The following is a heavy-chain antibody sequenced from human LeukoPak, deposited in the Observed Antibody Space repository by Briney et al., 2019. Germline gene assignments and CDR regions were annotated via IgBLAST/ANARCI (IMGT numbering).Heavy chain of an antibody. V-gene: IGHV3-53*01. Sequence: GGSLRLSCAASGNYWMHWVRQAPGKGLEWVSVIYSGGSTYYGDSVKGRFTISRDNSKNTLSLQMNSLRVEDTAVYYCARESGGTSIDYWGQGTLVTVSS. CDR3: ARESGGTSIDY. CDR1: GNYW. J-gene: IGHJ4*02. CDR2: IYSGGST. D-gene: IGHD2-15*01.